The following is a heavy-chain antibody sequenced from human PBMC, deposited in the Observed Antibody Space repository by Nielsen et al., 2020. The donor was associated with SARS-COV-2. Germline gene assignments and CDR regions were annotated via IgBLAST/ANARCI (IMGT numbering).Heavy chain of an antibody. V-gene: IGHV3-74*01. CDR1: GFTFSNYW. Sequence: GESLKISCAASGFTFSNYWMHWVRQVPGKGLVWVSGINADGSATHYSDAVKGRFIVSRDNAKNTVHLEMNSLRPEDTAIYYCAREGRIVQANYDAFDIWGQGTVVTVSS. D-gene: IGHD1-26*01. CDR2: INADGSAT. J-gene: IGHJ3*02. CDR3: AREGRIVQANYDAFDI.